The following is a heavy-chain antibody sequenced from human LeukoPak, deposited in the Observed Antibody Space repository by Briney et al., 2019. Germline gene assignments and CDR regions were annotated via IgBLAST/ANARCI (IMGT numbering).Heavy chain of an antibody. V-gene: IGHV4-31*03. CDR3: ARVVSGYSSSWYYFDY. CDR1: GGSISSGGYY. CDR2: IYYSGST. J-gene: IGHJ4*02. D-gene: IGHD6-13*01. Sequence: PSETLSLTCTVSGGSISSGGYYWSWIRQHPGKGLEWIGYIYYSGSTYYNPSLKSRVTISVDTSKNQFSLKLSSVTAADTAVYYCARVVSGYSSSWYYFDYWGQGTLVTVSS.